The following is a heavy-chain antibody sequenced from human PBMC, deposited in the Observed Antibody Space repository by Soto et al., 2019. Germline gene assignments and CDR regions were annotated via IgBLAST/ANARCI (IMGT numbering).Heavy chain of an antibody. CDR2: ISYDGSNK. J-gene: IGHJ4*02. Sequence: QVKLVESGGGVVQPGRSLRLSCAASGFTFSSNAMHWVRQAPGKGLEWMAVISYDGSNKYDTDSVKGRFTISRDNSKNTLYLQMNSLRAEDTVVYYCARAPISVAGAPYYFDYWGQGTLVTVSS. D-gene: IGHD6-19*01. CDR3: ARAPISVAGAPYYFDY. V-gene: IGHV3-30-3*01. CDR1: GFTFSSNA.